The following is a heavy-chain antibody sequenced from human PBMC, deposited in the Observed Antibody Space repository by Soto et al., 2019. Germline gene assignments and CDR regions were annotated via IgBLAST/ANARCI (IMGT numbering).Heavy chain of an antibody. CDR3: AKDLGITMIVVVLDY. D-gene: IGHD3-22*01. V-gene: IGHV4-31*03. J-gene: IGHJ4*02. CDR1: GGSISSGGYY. Sequence: SETLSLTCTVSGGSISSGGYYWSWIRQHPGKGLEWIGYIYYSGSTYYNPSLKSRVTISVDTSKNQFSLKLSSVTAEDTAVYYCAKDLGITMIVVVLDYWGQGTLVTVSS. CDR2: IYYSGST.